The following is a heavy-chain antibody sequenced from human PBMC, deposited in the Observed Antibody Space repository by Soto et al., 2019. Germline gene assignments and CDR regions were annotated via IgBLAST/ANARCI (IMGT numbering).Heavy chain of an antibody. CDR3: VLNWMTAYTPGRPKKKDYYYYGLNV. J-gene: IGHJ6*02. CDR2: IIPIYGTT. V-gene: IGHV1-69*01. Sequence: QLVQSGAEVKKPGSSVKVSCKASGGSFSSHAVSWLRQAPGQGPEWMGGIIPIYGTTSYAQKFQGRITNTADDFTTNAYMELSSFRSEDTAIYYCVLNWMTAYTPGRPKKKDYYYYGLNVWGHGTTVIVSS. D-gene: IGHD3-10*01. CDR1: GGSFSSHA.